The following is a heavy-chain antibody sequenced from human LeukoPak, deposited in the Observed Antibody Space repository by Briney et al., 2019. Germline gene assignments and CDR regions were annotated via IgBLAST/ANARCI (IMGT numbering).Heavy chain of an antibody. D-gene: IGHD3-10*01. CDR3: ARGGNDYYYYGMDV. J-gene: IGHJ6*02. V-gene: IGHV3-7*03. Sequence: PGGSLRLSCATSGFTFSSYWMTWVRQAPGKGLEWVANIKQDGSQKYYVDSVKGRFTISRGNAKNSLYLQMNSLRVEDTAVYYCARGGNDYYYYGMDVWGQGTTVTVSS. CDR2: IKQDGSQK. CDR1: GFTFSSYW.